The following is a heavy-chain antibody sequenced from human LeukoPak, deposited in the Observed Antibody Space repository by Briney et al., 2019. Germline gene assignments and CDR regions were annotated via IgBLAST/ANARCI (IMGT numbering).Heavy chain of an antibody. CDR2: INPNGGGT. CDR1: DYPFTNYG. J-gene: IGHJ4*02. Sequence: GASVKVSCRASDYPFTNYGISWVRQAPGQGLEWMGWINPNGGGTNYAQKFQGRVTMTRDTSVNTAYMELSRLRSDDTAVYYCARALFYSTGSKSNRVDYWGQGTLVTVSS. D-gene: IGHD1-1*01. V-gene: IGHV1-2*02. CDR3: ARALFYSTGSKSNRVDY.